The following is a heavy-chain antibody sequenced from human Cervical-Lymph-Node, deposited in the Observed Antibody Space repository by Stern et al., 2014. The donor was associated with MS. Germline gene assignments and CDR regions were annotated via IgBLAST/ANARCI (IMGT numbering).Heavy chain of an antibody. Sequence: QVQLMQSGAEVKKPGASVKVSCKASGYTVTGYYLHWVRQAPGQGLEWVGRINPNSGDANYAQKFQDRVTLTRDTSISTAYMELSSLRSDDTAVYYCARDLGLTPGSRIPPRPRQPRDGFDFWGQGTLVTVSS. CDR1: GYTVTGYY. CDR3: ARDLGLTPGSRIPPRPRQPRDGFDF. J-gene: IGHJ4*02. V-gene: IGHV1-2*06. D-gene: IGHD6-6*01. CDR2: INPNSGDA.